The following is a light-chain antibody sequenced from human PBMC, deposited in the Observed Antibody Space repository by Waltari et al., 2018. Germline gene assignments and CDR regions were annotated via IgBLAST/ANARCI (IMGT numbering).Light chain of an antibody. CDR3: QAWDTISAG. V-gene: IGLV3-1*01. J-gene: IGLJ2*01. Sequence: SYELTQPPSVSVSPGQTASITCSGDQLGNKYVSWYQQKPGQSPVLIIYQDTKRPSGIPGRLSGSNSGNTATLTISGTQVMDEGDYYCQAWDTISAGLGGGTKLTVL. CDR1: QLGNKY. CDR2: QDT.